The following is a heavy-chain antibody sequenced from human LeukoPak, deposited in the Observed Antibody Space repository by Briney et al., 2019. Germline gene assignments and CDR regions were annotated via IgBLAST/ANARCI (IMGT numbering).Heavy chain of an antibody. D-gene: IGHD3-3*01. V-gene: IGHV3-15*01. CDR2: IKSKTDGGTT. CDR1: GFTFSNAW. CDR3: TTGWVGLPYDFWGQVDY. J-gene: IGHJ4*02. Sequence: GGSLRLSCAASGFTFSNAWMSWVRQAPGKGLEWVGRIKSKTDGGTTDYAAPVKGRFTISRDDSKNTLYLQMNSLKTEDTAVYYCTTGWVGLPYDFWGQVDYWGQGTLVTVSS.